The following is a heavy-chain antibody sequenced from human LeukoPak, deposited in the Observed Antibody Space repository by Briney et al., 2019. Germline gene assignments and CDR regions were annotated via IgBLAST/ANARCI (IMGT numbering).Heavy chain of an antibody. Sequence: GSLRLSCAASGFTFSRYAMHWVRQAPGKGLEWVAVIPYDGSSEYYADSVKGRFTISRDSSENTLYLQMNSLRVEDTAVYYCARVGYYSSGPFSYFDYWGQGTLVTVSS. V-gene: IGHV3-30-3*01. D-gene: IGHD3-10*01. J-gene: IGHJ4*02. CDR3: ARVGYYSSGPFSYFDY. CDR1: GFTFSRYA. CDR2: IPYDGSSE.